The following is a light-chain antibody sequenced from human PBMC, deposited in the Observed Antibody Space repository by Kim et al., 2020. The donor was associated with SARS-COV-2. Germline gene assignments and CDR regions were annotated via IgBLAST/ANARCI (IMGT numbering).Light chain of an antibody. CDR3: QQYADSPRT. CDR2: DGS. V-gene: IGKV3-20*01. J-gene: IGKJ4*01. Sequence: EIVLTQSPDTLSLSPGERATLSCRASQRLSTNRLAWFQQTPGQSPRLLIYDGSARATGIPDRFSGSGSGTDFTLTISRLEPEDFAVYFCQQYADSPRTFGGGTKVDIK. CDR1: QRLSTNR.